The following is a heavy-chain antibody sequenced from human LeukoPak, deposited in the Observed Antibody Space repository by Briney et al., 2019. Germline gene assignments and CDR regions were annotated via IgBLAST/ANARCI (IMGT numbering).Heavy chain of an antibody. CDR2: IRYDGSNK. J-gene: IGHJ6*03. V-gene: IGHV3-30*02. D-gene: IGHD3-3*01. CDR1: GFTFSSCA. Sequence: PGGSLRLSCAASGFTFSSCAMHWVRQAPGRGLEWVAFIRYDGSNKYYADSVKGRFTISRDNSKNTLYLQMNSLRGEDTAVYYCAKILITDFWSDYTRSFYMDVWGKGTTVTVSS. CDR3: AKILITDFWSDYTRSFYMDV.